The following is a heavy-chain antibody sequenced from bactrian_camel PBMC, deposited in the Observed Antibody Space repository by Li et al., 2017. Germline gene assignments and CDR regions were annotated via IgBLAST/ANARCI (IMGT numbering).Heavy chain of an antibody. J-gene: IGHJ6*01. Sequence: HVQLVESGGGFVQPGGSLRLSGAASELPISDDCMGWFRQRPGSEREGVATIVTGDGRTTYADSVMGRFAISQGATKDAVYLQMNSVKPEDAAMYYCALSYDSPYTCDSRRNFAYWGQGTQVTVS. D-gene: IGHD4*01. V-gene: IGHV3S1*01. CDR3: ALSYDSPYTCDSRRNFAY. CDR2: IVTGDGRT. CDR1: ELPISDDC.